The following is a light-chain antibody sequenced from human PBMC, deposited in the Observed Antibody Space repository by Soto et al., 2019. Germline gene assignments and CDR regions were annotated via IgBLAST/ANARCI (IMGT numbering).Light chain of an antibody. CDR1: SSDVGGYNY. J-gene: IGLJ1*01. Sequence: QSALTQPASVSGSHGQSITISCTGTSSDVGGYNYVSWYQQHPGKAPKLMIYEVSVRPLGVSNRFSGSKSDNTASLTISGLQTEDEADYYCSSYTSSTTLPYVFGTGTKLTVL. CDR2: EVS. V-gene: IGLV2-14*01. CDR3: SSYTSSTTLPYV.